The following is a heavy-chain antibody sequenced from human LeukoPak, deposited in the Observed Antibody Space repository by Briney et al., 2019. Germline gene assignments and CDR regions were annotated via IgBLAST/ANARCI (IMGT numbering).Heavy chain of an antibody. D-gene: IGHD2-21*02. CDR3: AKDHANTPVVTS. Sequence: GGSLRLSCAASGFTFSSYATNWVRPAPGEGLEWVSAIIGSGGSTYYADSVKGRFTLSRDNSKNTVGLRMDNLRVDDTAIYYCAKDHANTPVVTSWGQGILVSVSS. J-gene: IGHJ4*02. V-gene: IGHV3-23*01. CDR2: IIGSGGST. CDR1: GFTFSSYA.